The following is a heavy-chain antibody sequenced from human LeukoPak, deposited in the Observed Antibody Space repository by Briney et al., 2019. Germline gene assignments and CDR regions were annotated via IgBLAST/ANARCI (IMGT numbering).Heavy chain of an antibody. D-gene: IGHD3-10*01. V-gene: IGHV3-15*01. Sequence: PGGSLRLSCTTSGFLFSSYWMSWVRQAPGKGLEWVGRIKSKTDGGTTDYAAPVKGRFTISRNDSKNTLYLQMNSLKTEDTAVYYCTTDGLPYYGSGSYYTLGVGSPQTEFDYWGQGTLVTVSS. J-gene: IGHJ4*02. CDR2: IKSKTDGGTT. CDR3: TTDGLPYYGSGSYYTLGVGSPQTEFDY. CDR1: GFLFSSYW.